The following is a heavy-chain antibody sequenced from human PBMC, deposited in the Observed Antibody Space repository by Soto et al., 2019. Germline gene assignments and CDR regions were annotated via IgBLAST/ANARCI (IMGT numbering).Heavy chain of an antibody. CDR3: AKDKGANWGSPDDY. CDR1: GFTFSSCA. Sequence: GGSLRLSCAASGFTFSSCAMSWGRQAPGKGLEWVSAISGSGGSTYYADSVKGRFTISRDNSKNTLYLQMNSLRAEDTAVYYCAKDKGANWGSPDDYWGQGTLVTVSS. J-gene: IGHJ4*02. V-gene: IGHV3-23*01. D-gene: IGHD7-27*01. CDR2: ISGSGGST.